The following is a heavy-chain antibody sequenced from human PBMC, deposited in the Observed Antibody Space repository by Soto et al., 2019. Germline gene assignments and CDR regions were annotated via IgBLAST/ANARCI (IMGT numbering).Heavy chain of an antibody. V-gene: IGHV3-30*18. CDR3: AKCYFGGYCTDTSCYVTDY. D-gene: IGHD2-2*01. Sequence: QVQLVESGGGVVQPGRSLRLSCAASGFSFSSYGMHWVRQAPGKGPEWVAVISYDGSNEHYADSVRGRLTISRDNSKNTLFLKMNSLRAEDTAIYYCAKCYFGGYCTDTSCYVTDYWGQGTLVTVSS. CDR2: ISYDGSNE. CDR1: GFSFSSYG. J-gene: IGHJ4*02.